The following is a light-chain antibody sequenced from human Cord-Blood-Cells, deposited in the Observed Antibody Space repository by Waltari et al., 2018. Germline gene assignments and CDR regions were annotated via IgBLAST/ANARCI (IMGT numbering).Light chain of an antibody. CDR3: SSYAGSNNYV. J-gene: IGLJ1*01. CDR1: SSDVSGYSY. V-gene: IGLV2-8*01. Sequence: QSALTQPPSASGSPGQSVSISCTGTSSDVSGYSYVTCYQQHPGKAPKLMIYEVSKRPSGVPDRFSGSKSGNTASLTVSGLQAEDEADYYCSSYAGSNNYVFGTGTKVTVL. CDR2: EVS.